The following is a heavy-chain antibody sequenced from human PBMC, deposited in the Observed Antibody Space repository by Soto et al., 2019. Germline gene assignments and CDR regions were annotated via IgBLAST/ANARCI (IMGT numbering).Heavy chain of an antibody. CDR2: IKSKTDGGTT. J-gene: IGHJ5*02. V-gene: IGHV3-15*01. Sequence: PGGSLRLSCAASGFTFSNAWMSWVRQAPGKGLEWVGRIKSKTDGGTTDYAAPVKGRFTISRDDSKNTLYLQMNSLKTEDTAVYYCAAGSSYACWCGYSGPAWGRRTLFTVPS. CDR1: GFTFSNAW. D-gene: IGHD3-3*01. CDR3: AAGSSYACWCGYSGPA.